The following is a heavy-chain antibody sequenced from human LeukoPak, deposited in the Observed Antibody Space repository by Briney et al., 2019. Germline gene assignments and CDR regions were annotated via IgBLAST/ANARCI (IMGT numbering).Heavy chain of an antibody. CDR1: GFTFSSYG. Sequence: GGSLRLSCAASGFTFSSYGMHWVRQAPGKGLEWVAVIWYDGSNKYYADSVKGRFTISRDNSKNTLYLQMNSLRAEDTAVYYCARDRGGYCSGGSCYSLQHWGPGTLVTVSS. V-gene: IGHV3-33*01. CDR3: ARDRGGYCSGGSCYSLQH. J-gene: IGHJ1*01. D-gene: IGHD2-15*01. CDR2: IWYDGSNK.